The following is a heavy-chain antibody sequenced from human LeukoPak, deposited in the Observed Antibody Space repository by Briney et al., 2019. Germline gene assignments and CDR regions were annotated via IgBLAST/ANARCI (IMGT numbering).Heavy chain of an antibody. Sequence: SETLSLTCTVSGGSISNYYWSWIRQPPGKGLEWIGNIYDSGSTKYNSSLKSRVTISVDTSKNQFSLKLSSVTAADTAVYYCARDRVDYYYYMDVWGKGTTVTVSS. CDR3: ARDRVDYYYYMDV. J-gene: IGHJ6*03. V-gene: IGHV4-59*12. D-gene: IGHD2-15*01. CDR1: GGSISNYY. CDR2: IYDSGST.